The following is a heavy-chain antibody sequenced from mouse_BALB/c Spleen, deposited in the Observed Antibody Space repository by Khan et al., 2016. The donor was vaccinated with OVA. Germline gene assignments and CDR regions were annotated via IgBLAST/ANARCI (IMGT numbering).Heavy chain of an antibody. CDR1: GYSFTAYF. Sequence: VQLQQPGPELVKPGTSVKMSCRTSGYSFTAYFINWVMQNHGKSLDWVGRINPYNGDAFYNRNFKDKATLTVDKSSNTAHMELRSVASEDSAVYYCARMDGSYWVMDYWGQGTSVTVSS. V-gene: IGHV1-20*02. CDR2: INPYNGDA. D-gene: IGHD2-3*01. CDR3: ARMDGSYWVMDY. J-gene: IGHJ4*01.